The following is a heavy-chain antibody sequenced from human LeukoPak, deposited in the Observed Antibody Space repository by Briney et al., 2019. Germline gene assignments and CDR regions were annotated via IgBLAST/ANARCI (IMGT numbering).Heavy chain of an antibody. V-gene: IGHV3-21*01. Sequence: GGSLRLSCAASGFTFSSYSMNWVRQAPGKGLEWVSSISSSSSYIYYADSVKGQFTISRDNAKNSLYLQMNSLRAEDTAVYYCARGPTGDYYYYYMDVWGKGTTVTVSS. CDR3: ARGPTGDYYYYYMDV. D-gene: IGHD3-10*01. CDR1: GFTFSSYS. CDR2: ISSSSSYI. J-gene: IGHJ6*03.